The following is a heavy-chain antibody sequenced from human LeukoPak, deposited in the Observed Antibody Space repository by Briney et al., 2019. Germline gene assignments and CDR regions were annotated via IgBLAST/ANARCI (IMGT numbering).Heavy chain of an antibody. CDR2: MSSSGGST. D-gene: IGHD1-26*01. CDR3: AKAASGIVGAIDY. Sequence: GGSLRLSCAASGFTFSSYAITWVRQAPGKGLEWVSAMSSSGGSTHYADSVKGRFTISRDNSKNTLYLQMNSLRAEDTAVYYCAKAASGIVGAIDYWGQGTLVTVSS. J-gene: IGHJ4*02. V-gene: IGHV3-23*01. CDR1: GFTFSSYA.